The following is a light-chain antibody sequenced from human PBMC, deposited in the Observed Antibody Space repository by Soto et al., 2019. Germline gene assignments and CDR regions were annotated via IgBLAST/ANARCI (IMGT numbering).Light chain of an antibody. CDR1: QSISSY. Sequence: DIQMTQSPSSLSASVGDRVTITCRASQSISSYLNWYQQKPGKAPKLLIYAASSLQSGVPSRFGGSRSGTDFTLTIISLQPEDLATYYCQQSYSTPRTFGQGTKVEIK. CDR2: AAS. J-gene: IGKJ1*01. CDR3: QQSYSTPRT. V-gene: IGKV1-39*01.